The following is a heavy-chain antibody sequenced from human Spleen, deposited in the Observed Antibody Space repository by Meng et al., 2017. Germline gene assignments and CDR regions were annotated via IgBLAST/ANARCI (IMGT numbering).Heavy chain of an antibody. D-gene: IGHD5-24*01. J-gene: IGHJ4*02. CDR2: INWNGGST. CDR3: ARGRILGQLGYFDF. V-gene: IGHV3-20*04. CDR1: GFSFGDYG. Sequence: GESLKISCAASGFSFGDYGMSWVRQAPGKGLEWVSEINWNGGSTGYADSVKGRFTISRDNAKNSLYLQINSLRAEDTAVYYCARGRILGQLGYFDFWGQGTLVTVSS.